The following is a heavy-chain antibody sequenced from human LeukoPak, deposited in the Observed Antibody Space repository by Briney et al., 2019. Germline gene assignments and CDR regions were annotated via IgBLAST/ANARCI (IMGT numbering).Heavy chain of an antibody. CDR1: GFTFSSYG. J-gene: IGHJ3*02. CDR2: IRCDGSNK. D-gene: IGHD2-2*02. CDR3: AKILKDIVVVPAAIPNTGDAFDI. Sequence: PGGSLRLSCAASGFTFSSYGMHWVRQAPGKGLEWVAFIRCDGSNKYYADSVKGRFTISRDNSKNTLYLQMNSLRAEDTAVYYCAKILKDIVVVPAAIPNTGDAFDIWGQGTMVTVSS. V-gene: IGHV3-30*02.